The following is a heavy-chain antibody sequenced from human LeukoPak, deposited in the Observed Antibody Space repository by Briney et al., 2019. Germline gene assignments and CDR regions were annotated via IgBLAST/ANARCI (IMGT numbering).Heavy chain of an antibody. V-gene: IGHV4-39*02. CDR3: ARDRDSSGWYSGATLDY. J-gene: IGHJ4*02. Sequence: SETLSLTCTVSGGSISNTNYYWDWIRQPPGKGLEWIGSIYYSGSTYYNPSLKSRVTISVDTSKNQFSLQLNSVTPEDTAVYYCARDRDSSGWYSGATLDYWGQGTLVTVSS. CDR2: IYYSGST. CDR1: GGSISNTNYY. D-gene: IGHD6-19*01.